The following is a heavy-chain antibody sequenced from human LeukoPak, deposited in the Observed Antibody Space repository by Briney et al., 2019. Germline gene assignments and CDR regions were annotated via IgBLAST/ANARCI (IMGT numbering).Heavy chain of an antibody. D-gene: IGHD3-22*01. CDR3: ARETDSSGYSLFDY. J-gene: IGHJ4*02. V-gene: IGHV1-18*01. CDR2: ISAYNGNT. Sequence: GASVKVSCKASGYTFTSYGISWVRQAPGQGLEWMGWISAYNGNTNYAQKLQGRVTMTTDTSTSTAYMELRSLSSDDTAVYYCARETDSSGYSLFDYWGQGTLVTVSS. CDR1: GYTFTSYG.